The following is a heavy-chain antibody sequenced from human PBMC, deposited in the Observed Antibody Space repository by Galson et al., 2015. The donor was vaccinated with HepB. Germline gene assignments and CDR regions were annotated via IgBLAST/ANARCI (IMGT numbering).Heavy chain of an antibody. CDR3: ARRGYSGAYYYYYMDV. D-gene: IGHD1-26*01. J-gene: IGHJ6*03. V-gene: IGHV1-46*01. CDR2: INPNGGST. CDR1: GYIFTSYY. Sequence: SVKVSCKASGYIFTSYYIHWVRQAPGQGLEWMGIINPNGGSTSYAQKFQGRVTMTRDTSTSTVYMELSSLRSEDTAVYYCARRGYSGAYYYYYMDVWGKGTTVTVSS.